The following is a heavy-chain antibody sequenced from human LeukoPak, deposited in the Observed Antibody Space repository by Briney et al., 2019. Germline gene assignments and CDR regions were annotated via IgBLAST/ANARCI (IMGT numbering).Heavy chain of an antibody. CDR3: AREGGKVLRFLEWPREAFDI. J-gene: IGHJ3*02. Sequence: DPSETLSLTCTVSGGSISSYYWSWIRQPAGKGLEWIGRIYTSGSTNYNPSLKSRVTMSVDTSKNQFSLKLSSVTAADTAVYYCAREGGKVLRFLEWPREAFDIWGQGTMVTVSS. V-gene: IGHV4-4*07. D-gene: IGHD3-3*01. CDR2: IYTSGST. CDR1: GGSISSYY.